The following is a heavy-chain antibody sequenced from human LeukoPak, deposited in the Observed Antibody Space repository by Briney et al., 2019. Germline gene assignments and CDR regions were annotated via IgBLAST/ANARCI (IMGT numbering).Heavy chain of an antibody. CDR1: GFTFSGYS. CDR2: ITGSVDYV. V-gene: IGHV3-21*01. CDR3: ARLSHATFVGVDYYYMDV. Sequence: GGSLRLSCAASGFTFSGYSMNWVRQAPGKGLEWVSYITGSVDYVYYADSVKGRFTIFRGNPDNSLYLEMNSLRAEDTAVYYCARLSHATFVGVDYYYMDVWGKGTTVTVSS. J-gene: IGHJ6*03. D-gene: IGHD3-3*01.